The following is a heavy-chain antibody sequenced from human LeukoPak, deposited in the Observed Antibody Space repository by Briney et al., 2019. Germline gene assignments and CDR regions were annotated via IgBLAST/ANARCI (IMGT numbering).Heavy chain of an antibody. V-gene: IGHV4-4*07. CDR2: IYTSGST. CDR3: ARIDSSGYYYVMDY. D-gene: IGHD3-22*01. CDR1: GGSISGSS. Sequence: SETLSLTCTVSGGSISGSSWSWIRQPPGKGLEWIGRIYTSGSTNYNPSLKSRVTMSVDTSKNQFSLKLSSVTAADTAVYYCARIDSSGYYYVMDYWGQGTLVTVS. J-gene: IGHJ4*02.